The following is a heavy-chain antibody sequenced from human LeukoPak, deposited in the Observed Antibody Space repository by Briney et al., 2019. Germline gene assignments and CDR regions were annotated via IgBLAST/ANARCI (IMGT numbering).Heavy chain of an antibody. CDR2: IYHSGST. CDR3: ARALLLSAFDI. V-gene: IGHV4-30-2*01. Sequence: SQTLSLTCAVSGGSISSGGYSWSWIRQPPGKGLEWIGYIYHSGSTYYNPSLKSRVTISVDRSKNQSSLKLSSVTAADTAVYYCARALLLSAFDIWGQGTMVTVSS. CDR1: GGSISSGGYS. J-gene: IGHJ3*02. D-gene: IGHD2-15*01.